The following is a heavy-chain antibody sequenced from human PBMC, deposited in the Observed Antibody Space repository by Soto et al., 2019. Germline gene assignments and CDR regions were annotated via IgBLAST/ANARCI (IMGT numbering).Heavy chain of an antibody. V-gene: IGHV3-30-3*01. CDR1: GFTFSSYA. CDR2: ISYDGSNK. J-gene: IGHJ6*02. CDR3: ARVHLDDSSGYYYSDYYYYGMDV. Sequence: QVQLVESGGGVVQPGRSLRLSCAASGFTFSSYAMHWVRQAPGKGLEWVAVISYDGSNKYYADSVKGRFTIFRDNSKNTLYLQMNSLRAEDTAVYYCARVHLDDSSGYYYSDYYYYGMDVWGQGTTVTVSS. D-gene: IGHD3-22*01.